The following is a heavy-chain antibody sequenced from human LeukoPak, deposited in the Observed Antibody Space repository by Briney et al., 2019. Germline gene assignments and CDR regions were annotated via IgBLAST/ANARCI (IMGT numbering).Heavy chain of an antibody. J-gene: IGHJ3*02. CDR1: GFTFSYYG. D-gene: IGHD3-10*01. V-gene: IGHV3-30*02. CDR3: ARVGDAFDI. CDR2: IRYDGNDK. Sequence: GGSLRLSCAASGFTFSYYGMHWVRQAPGKGLEWVAFIRYDGNDKFYADSVKGRFTISRDNSKNTLYLQMNSLRAEDTAVYYCARVGDAFDIWGQGTMVTVSS.